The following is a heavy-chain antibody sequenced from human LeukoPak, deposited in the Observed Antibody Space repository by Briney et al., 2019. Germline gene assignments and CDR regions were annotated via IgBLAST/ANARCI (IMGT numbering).Heavy chain of an antibody. J-gene: IGHJ4*02. CDR3: VRDPDALDF. CDR1: GFTVSSNY. CDR2: IYSGGST. Sequence: PGGSLRLSCAASGFTVSSNYMNWVRQAPGKGLEWVSVIYSGGSTYYADSVKGRFTISRDNAKNSLYLQMNSLRDEDTAVYYCVRDPDALDFWGQGTPVTVSS. V-gene: IGHV3-53*01.